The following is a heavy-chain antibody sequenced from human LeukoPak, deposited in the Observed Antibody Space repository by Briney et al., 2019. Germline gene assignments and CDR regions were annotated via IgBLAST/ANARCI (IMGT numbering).Heavy chain of an antibody. J-gene: IGHJ4*02. CDR3: TTDLRRELQPVDY. Sequence: KPGGSLRLSCAASGFTFTNAWMSWVRQAPGKGLEWVGRIRSNADGATADYATPVKGRFTISRDDSKNTLYLQMNSLRTEDTAVYYCTTDLRRELQPVDYWGQGTLVTVSS. CDR1: GFTFTNAW. D-gene: IGHD1-26*01. CDR2: IRSNADGATA. V-gene: IGHV3-15*01.